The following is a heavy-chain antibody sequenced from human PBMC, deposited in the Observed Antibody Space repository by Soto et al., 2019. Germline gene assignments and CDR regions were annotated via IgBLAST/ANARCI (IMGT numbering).Heavy chain of an antibody. Sequence: SETLSLTCIVSGDSVSSGDYYWSWIRQPPGKGLEWIGHVYFSGSTNYIPSLKSRLTMSVDTAKNQFCLKLNSVTAADTAVYYCERIPVYTYMSYWSDPWGQGTPVTVSS. CDR2: VYFSGST. J-gene: IGHJ5*02. D-gene: IGHD3-10*01. CDR1: GDSVSSGDYY. CDR3: ERIPVYTYMSYWSDP. V-gene: IGHV4-61*08.